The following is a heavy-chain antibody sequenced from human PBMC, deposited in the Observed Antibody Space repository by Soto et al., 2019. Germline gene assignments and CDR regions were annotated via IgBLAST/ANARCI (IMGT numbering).Heavy chain of an antibody. CDR3: ARDTTYSSSRDYFDY. CDR2: INPNSGDT. CDR1: GYTFSGHY. J-gene: IGHJ4*02. V-gene: IGHV1-2*02. Sequence: ASVKVSCKASGYTFSGHYIHWVRQAPGQGLEWMGWINPNSGDTNYAQKFQGRVTMTRDTSISTAYMELSRLRSDDTAVYYCARDTTYSSSRDYFDYWGQGTLVTVSS. D-gene: IGHD6-13*01.